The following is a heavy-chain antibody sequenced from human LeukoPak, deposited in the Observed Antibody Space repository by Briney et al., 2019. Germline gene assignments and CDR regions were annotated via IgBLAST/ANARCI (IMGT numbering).Heavy chain of an antibody. Sequence: KSSETLSLTCTVSRGSISSSTYYWGWVRQPPGKGLEWIGSIYYSGITYYNPSLKSRVIILVDTAKNHFSLNLTSVTAADTAVYYCARSDGYGLVGIWGQGTMVTVSS. CDR1: RGSISSSTYY. V-gene: IGHV4-39*07. D-gene: IGHD3-10*01. J-gene: IGHJ3*02. CDR3: ARSDGYGLVGI. CDR2: IYYSGIT.